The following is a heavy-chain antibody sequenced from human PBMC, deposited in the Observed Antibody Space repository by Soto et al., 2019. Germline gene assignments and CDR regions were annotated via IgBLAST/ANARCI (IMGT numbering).Heavy chain of an antibody. V-gene: IGHV1-8*01. D-gene: IGHD5-12*01. CDR1: GYTFTSYD. CDR2: MNPNSGNT. Sequence: GASVKVSCKASGYTFTSYDINWVRQATGQGLEWMGWMNPNSGNTGYAQKFQGRVTMTRNTSISTAYMELSSLRSEDTAVYYCATNIGGYDPIDYWGQGSLVTGSS. CDR3: ATNIGGYDPIDY. J-gene: IGHJ4*02.